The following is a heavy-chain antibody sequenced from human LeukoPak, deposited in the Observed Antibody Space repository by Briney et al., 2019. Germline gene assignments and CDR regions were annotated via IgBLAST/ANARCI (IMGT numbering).Heavy chain of an antibody. CDR2: INSDGSST. V-gene: IGHV3-74*01. CDR3: ARDGGYGSGSYPDY. Sequence: GGSLRLSCAASGFTFSSYWMHWVRQAPWKGLVWVSRINSDGSSTSYADSVKGRFTISRNNAKNTLYLQMNSLRAEDTAVYYCARDGGYGSGSYPDYWGQGTLVTVSS. CDR1: GFTFSSYW. D-gene: IGHD3-10*01. J-gene: IGHJ4*02.